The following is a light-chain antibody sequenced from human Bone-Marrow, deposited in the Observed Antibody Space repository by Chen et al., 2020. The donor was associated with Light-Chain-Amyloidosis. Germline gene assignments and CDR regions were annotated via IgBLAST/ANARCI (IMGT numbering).Light chain of an antibody. CDR2: AAS. CDR3: RQSYSPLLT. Sequence: DIQMTQSPSSLSASVGDRVTITCRASQDINNDLNWYHQRPGKAPKLLIYAASRLQSGVPSRFSGSGSGTDFTLTISSLQPEDFATYYCRQSYSPLLTFGGGTRVEIK. V-gene: IGKV1-39*01. CDR1: QDINND. J-gene: IGKJ4*01.